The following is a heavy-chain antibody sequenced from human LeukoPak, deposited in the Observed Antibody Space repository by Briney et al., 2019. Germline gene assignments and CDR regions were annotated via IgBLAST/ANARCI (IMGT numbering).Heavy chain of an antibody. CDR3: ARGGAARLHFQN. CDR1: GVSISTYY. V-gene: IGHV4-59*01. Sequence: SETLSLTCTVSGVSISTYYWNWIRQPPGKGLEWIGYIYHSGSTNYNPSLQSRVTISVDASKNQFSLNLNSVTAADTAVYYCARGGAARLHFQNWGQGTLVTVSS. J-gene: IGHJ1*01. CDR2: IYHSGST. D-gene: IGHD6-6*01.